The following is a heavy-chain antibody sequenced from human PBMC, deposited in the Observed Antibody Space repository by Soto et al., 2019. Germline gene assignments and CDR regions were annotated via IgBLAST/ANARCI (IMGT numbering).Heavy chain of an antibody. Sequence: QVTLKESGPVLVKPTETLTLRCTVSGLSISDSEMGVSWIRQPPGKALEWLAHIDSSGEKSYRTFLKSRLTNPKDTSKSQVVRIMTNMDPADTGTYYCARRHLAVAVSPWFDPWGQGSLVTVSS. J-gene: IGHJ5*02. V-gene: IGHV2-26*01. CDR1: GLSISDSEMG. D-gene: IGHD6-19*01. CDR2: IDSSGEK. CDR3: ARRHLAVAVSPWFDP.